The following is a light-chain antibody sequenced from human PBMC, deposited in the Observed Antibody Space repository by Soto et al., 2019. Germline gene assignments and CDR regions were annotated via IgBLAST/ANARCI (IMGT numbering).Light chain of an antibody. Sequence: QSALTQPRSVSGSPGQSVTISCTGTSSDVGGYNYVSWYQQHPGKAPKLMIYDVSKRPSGVPDRFSGSKSGNTASLTVSGLQAEDEADYYCSSYGGTNNLLFGGGTKVTVL. CDR3: SSYGGTNNLL. V-gene: IGLV2-11*01. J-gene: IGLJ2*01. CDR1: SSDVGGYNY. CDR2: DVS.